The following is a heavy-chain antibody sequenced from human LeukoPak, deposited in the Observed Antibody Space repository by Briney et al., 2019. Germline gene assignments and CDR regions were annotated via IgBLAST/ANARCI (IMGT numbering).Heavy chain of an antibody. V-gene: IGHV4-34*01. J-gene: IGHJ5*02. CDR3: ASWPLAGSNPLGFDP. CDR2: INHSGST. CDR1: GGSFSGYY. Sequence: KPSETLSLTCAVYGGSFSGYYWSWIRQPPGKGLEWIGEINHSGSTNSNPSLKSRVTISVDKSKNQFSLKLSSVTAADTAVYYCASWPLAGSNPLGFDPWGQGTLVTVSS. D-gene: IGHD4/OR15-4a*01.